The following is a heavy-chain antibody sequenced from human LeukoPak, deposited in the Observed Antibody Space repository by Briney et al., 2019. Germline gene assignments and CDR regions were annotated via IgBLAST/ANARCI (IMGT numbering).Heavy chain of an antibody. D-gene: IGHD5-18*01. CDR1: GYSFTSHY. CDR2: ISAYNGNT. V-gene: IGHV1-18*04. Sequence: GASVKVSCKASGYSFTSHYMHWVRQAPGQGLEWMGWISAYNGNTNYAQKLQGRVTMTTDTSTSTAYMELRSLRSDDTAVYYCATLTWIQLWLLDYWGQGTLVTVSS. J-gene: IGHJ4*02. CDR3: ATLTWIQLWLLDY.